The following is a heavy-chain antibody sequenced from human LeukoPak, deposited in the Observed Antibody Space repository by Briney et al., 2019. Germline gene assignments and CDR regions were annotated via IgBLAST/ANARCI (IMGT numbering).Heavy chain of an antibody. Sequence: GGSLRLSCAASGFTFSSYTMNWVRQAPGKGLEWVSYISSSSTTIYYADSVKGRFTISRDNAKNSLYLQMNSLRAEDTAVYYCARDPKRYCSSTSCSGSLDYWGQGTLVTVSS. CDR3: ARDPKRYCSSTSCSGSLDY. V-gene: IGHV3-48*01. D-gene: IGHD2-2*01. J-gene: IGHJ4*02. CDR2: ISSSSTTI. CDR1: GFTFSSYT.